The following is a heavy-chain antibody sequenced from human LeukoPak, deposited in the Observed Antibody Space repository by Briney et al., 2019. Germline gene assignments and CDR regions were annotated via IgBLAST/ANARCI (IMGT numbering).Heavy chain of an antibody. V-gene: IGHV1-18*01. CDR2: IGDYNGKT. D-gene: IGHD3-16*01. J-gene: IGHJ3*02. CDR1: GYTFTSYG. Sequence: GASVKVSCKASGYTFTSYGISWVRQAPGQGLEWMGWIGDYNGKTNYAQKLQGRVTMTTVTSTSTAYMELRSLRSEDTAVYYCARRLGLAFDIWGQGTMVTVSS. CDR3: ARRLGLAFDI.